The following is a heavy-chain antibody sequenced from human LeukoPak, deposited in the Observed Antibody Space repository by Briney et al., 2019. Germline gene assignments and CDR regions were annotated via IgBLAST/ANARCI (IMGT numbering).Heavy chain of an antibody. CDR2: IYYSGST. D-gene: IGHD1-26*01. J-gene: IGHJ5*02. Sequence: SETLSHTCTVSGGSISSYYWSWIRQPPGKGLEWIGYIYYSGSTNYNPSLKSRVTISVDTSKNQFSLKLSSVTAADTAVYYCARLLGATDWFDPWGQGTLVTVSS. CDR1: GGSISSYY. CDR3: ARLLGATDWFDP. V-gene: IGHV4-59*08.